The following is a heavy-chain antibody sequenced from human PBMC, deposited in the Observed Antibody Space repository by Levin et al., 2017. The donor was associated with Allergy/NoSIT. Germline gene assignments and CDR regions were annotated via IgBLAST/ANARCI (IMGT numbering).Heavy chain of an antibody. Sequence: GESLNISCKGSGYSFTSYWISWVRQMPGKGLEWMGRIDPSDSYTNYSPSFQGHVTISADKSISTAYLQWSSLKASDTAMYYCARRAYCSGGSCYGDDYWGQGTLVTVSS. CDR1: GYSFTSYW. D-gene: IGHD2-15*01. J-gene: IGHJ4*02. CDR2: IDPSDSYT. CDR3: ARRAYCSGGSCYGDDY. V-gene: IGHV5-10-1*01.